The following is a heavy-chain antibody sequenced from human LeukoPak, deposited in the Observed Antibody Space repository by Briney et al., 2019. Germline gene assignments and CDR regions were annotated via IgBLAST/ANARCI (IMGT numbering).Heavy chain of an antibody. CDR2: ISYDGSNK. D-gene: IGHD3-10*01. V-gene: IGHV3-30-3*01. CDR3: ARGGVSEGLWFGELLDYYYYGMDV. J-gene: IGHJ6*02. Sequence: PGRSLRLSCAASGFTFSSYAMHWVRQAPGKGLEWVAVISYDGSNKYYADSVKGRFTISRDNSKNTLYLQMNSLRAEDTAVYYCARGGVSEGLWFGELLDYYYYGMDVWGQGITVTVSS. CDR1: GFTFSSYA.